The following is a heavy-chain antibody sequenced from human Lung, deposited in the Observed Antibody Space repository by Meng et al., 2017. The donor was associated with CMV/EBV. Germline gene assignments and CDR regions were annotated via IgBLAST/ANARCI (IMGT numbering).Heavy chain of an antibody. CDR3: VAQGVKYCGRGRDCQWGLRYAMDV. D-gene: IGHD2-21*01. J-gene: IGHJ6*02. CDR2: VYHSGNS. Sequence: SETLSLTCTVSGDPISVTNYWNWFRQSPGKGLEWIGEVYHSGNSNYNQPLRGRVSITVDNYNNKYSLRLSSVAAADTAVYYYVAQGVKYCGRGRDCQWGLRYAMDVWGQGTTVTVSS. CDR1: GDPISVTNY. V-gene: IGHV4/OR15-8*02.